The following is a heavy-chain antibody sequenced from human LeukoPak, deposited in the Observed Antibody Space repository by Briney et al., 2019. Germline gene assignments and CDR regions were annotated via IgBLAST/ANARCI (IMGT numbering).Heavy chain of an antibody. V-gene: IGHV1-18*04. J-gene: IGHJ4*02. CDR3: AHVDIVATVLGGLDY. CDR1: GYTFTSYG. Sequence: ASVKVSCKASGYTFTSYGISWVRQAPGQGLEWMGWISAYNGNTNYAQKLQGRVTMTTDTSTSTAYMELSSLRSEDTAVYYCAHVDIVATVLGGLDYWGQGTLVTVSS. CDR2: ISAYNGNT. D-gene: IGHD5-12*01.